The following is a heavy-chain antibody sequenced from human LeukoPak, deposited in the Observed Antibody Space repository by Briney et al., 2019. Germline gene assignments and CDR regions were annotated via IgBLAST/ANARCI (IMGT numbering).Heavy chain of an antibody. Sequence: AGRSLRLSCAASGFTFSDYAMNWVRQAPGKGLEWVAVISYDGSDKYYADSVKGRFTISRDNSKNTLYLQMNSLRAEDTAMYYCGRFYCGGDCYFYFDYWGQGTLVTVSS. CDR1: GFTFSDYA. J-gene: IGHJ4*02. V-gene: IGHV3-30*04. CDR2: ISYDGSDK. CDR3: GRFYCGGDCYFYFDY. D-gene: IGHD2-21*02.